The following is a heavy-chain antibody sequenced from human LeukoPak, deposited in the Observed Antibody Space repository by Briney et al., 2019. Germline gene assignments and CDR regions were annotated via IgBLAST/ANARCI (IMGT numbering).Heavy chain of an antibody. V-gene: IGHV4-34*01. CDR1: GGSFSGYY. J-gene: IGHJ4*02. CDR2: INHSGGT. CDR3: ARRLDSYYDFWSGYSGPLRGNTHFDY. Sequence: SETLSLTCAVYGGSFSGYYWSWIRQPPGKGLEWIGEINHSGGTNYNPSLKSRVTISVDTSKNQFSLKLSSVTAADTAAYYCARRLDSYYDFWSGYSGPLRGNTHFDYWGQGTLVTVSS. D-gene: IGHD3-3*01.